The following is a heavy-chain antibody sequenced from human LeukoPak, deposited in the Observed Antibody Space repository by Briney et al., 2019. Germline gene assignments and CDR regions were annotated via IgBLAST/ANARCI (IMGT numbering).Heavy chain of an antibody. CDR2: IKQDGSEK. Sequence: GGSLRLSCAASGFTFSSYWMSWVRQAPGKGLEWVANIKQDGSEKYYAESVKGRLTISRDNSKSTLYLQMNSLRAEDTAVYYCAKGFGSGGHETFDYWGQGTLVTVSS. CDR1: GFTFSSYW. J-gene: IGHJ4*02. V-gene: IGHV3-7*01. D-gene: IGHD5-12*01. CDR3: AKGFGSGGHETFDY.